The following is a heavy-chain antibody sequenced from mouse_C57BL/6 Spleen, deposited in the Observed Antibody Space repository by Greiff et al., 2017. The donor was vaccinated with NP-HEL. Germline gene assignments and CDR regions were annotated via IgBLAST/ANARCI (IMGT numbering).Heavy chain of an antibody. V-gene: IGHV1-85*01. Sequence: VKLVESGPELVKPGASVKLSCKASGYTFTSYDINWVKQRPGQGLEWIGWIYPRDGSTKYNEKFKGKATLTVDTSSSTAYMELHSLTSEDSAVYFCARKYSNYYFDYWGQGTTLTVSS. J-gene: IGHJ2*01. D-gene: IGHD2-5*01. CDR2: IYPRDGST. CDR1: GYTFTSYD. CDR3: ARKYSNYYFDY.